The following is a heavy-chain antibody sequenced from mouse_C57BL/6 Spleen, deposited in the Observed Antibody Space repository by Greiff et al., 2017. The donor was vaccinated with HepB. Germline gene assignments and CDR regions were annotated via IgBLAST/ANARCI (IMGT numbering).Heavy chain of an antibody. J-gene: IGHJ4*01. CDR2: ISSGSSTI. CDR3: ARRRGYYYAMDY. D-gene: IGHD3-1*01. V-gene: IGHV5-17*01. Sequence: DVHLVESGGGLVKPGGSLKLSCAASGFTFSDYGMHWVRQAPEKGLEWVAYISSGSSTIYYADTVKGRFTISRDNAKNTLFLQMTSLRSEDTAMYYCARRRGYYYAMDYWGQGTSVTVSS. CDR1: GFTFSDYG.